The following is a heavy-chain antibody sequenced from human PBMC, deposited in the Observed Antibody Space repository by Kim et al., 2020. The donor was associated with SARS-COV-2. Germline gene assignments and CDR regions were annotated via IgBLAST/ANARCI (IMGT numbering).Heavy chain of an antibody. CDR2: ISGSGGST. Sequence: GGSLRLSCAASGFTFSSYAMSRVRQAPGKGLEWVSAISGSGGSTYYADSVKGRFTISRDNSKNTLYLQMNSLRAEDTAVYYCAKGRSSGWYGDNWFDPWGQGTLVTVSS. D-gene: IGHD6-19*01. CDR3: AKGRSSGWYGDNWFDP. V-gene: IGHV3-23*01. CDR1: GFTFSSYA. J-gene: IGHJ5*02.